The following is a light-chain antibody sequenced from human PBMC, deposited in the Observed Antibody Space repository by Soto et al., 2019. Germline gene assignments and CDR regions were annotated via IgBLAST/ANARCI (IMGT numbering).Light chain of an antibody. CDR2: GAS. V-gene: IGKV3-20*01. J-gene: IGKJ2*01. CDR1: QRVAIIH. Sequence: EIVLTQSPGTLSLSPGESATLSCRASQRVAIIHIAWYRQKPGQAPWLLIYGASNRATGIPDRFSGSGSGTDFTLTISRLEAEDSAVYYCQHYGSAPPYTFGQGTKLKIK. CDR3: QHYGSAPPYT.